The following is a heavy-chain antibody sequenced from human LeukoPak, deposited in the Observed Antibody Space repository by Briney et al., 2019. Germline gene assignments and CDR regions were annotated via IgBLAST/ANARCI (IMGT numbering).Heavy chain of an antibody. D-gene: IGHD3-16*01. CDR3: ATLEIGDYYFDY. Sequence: PSETLSLTCTVSGGSISSYYWGWVRQPPGKGLEWIGSISYSGSIHYNPSLKSRVTISVDTSKNHFSLRLSSVTAADTAVYYCATLEIGDYYFDYWGQGTLVTVSS. J-gene: IGHJ4*02. CDR2: ISYSGSI. V-gene: IGHV4-39*01. CDR1: GGSISSYY.